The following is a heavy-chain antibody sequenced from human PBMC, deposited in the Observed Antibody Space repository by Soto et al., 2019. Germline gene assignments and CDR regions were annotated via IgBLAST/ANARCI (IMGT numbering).Heavy chain of an antibody. D-gene: IGHD3-3*01. CDR2: ISYDGSNK. V-gene: IGHV3-30-3*01. CDR3: ARGSPFTIFGVVIIRPFDY. J-gene: IGHJ4*02. CDR1: GFTFSSYA. Sequence: PGGSLRLSCAASGFTFSSYAMHWVRQAPGKGLEWVAVISYDGSNKYYADSVKGRFTISRDNSKNTLYLQMNSLRAEDTAVYYCARGSPFTIFGVVIIRPFDYWGQGTLVTVSS.